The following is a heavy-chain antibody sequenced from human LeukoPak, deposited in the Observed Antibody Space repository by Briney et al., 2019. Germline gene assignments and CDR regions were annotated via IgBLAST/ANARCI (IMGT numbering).Heavy chain of an antibody. D-gene: IGHD3-16*01. Sequence: PGGSLRLSCAASGFTFSSYTMNWVRQAPGKGLEWVSSISSSSNDIYSGDSVTGRFTISRDNAKNSLYLQMNSLRAEDTAVYYCARDEGGENAFDIWGQGTMVTVSS. V-gene: IGHV3-21*06. CDR1: GFTFSSYT. CDR3: ARDEGGENAFDI. J-gene: IGHJ3*02. CDR2: ISSSSNDI.